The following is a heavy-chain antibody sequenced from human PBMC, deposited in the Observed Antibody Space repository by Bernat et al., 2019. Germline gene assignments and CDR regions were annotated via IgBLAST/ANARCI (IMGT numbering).Heavy chain of an antibody. CDR3: AKVGVLRFLEWPTGDAFDI. D-gene: IGHD3-3*01. V-gene: IGHV3-23*01. CDR2: FSGSGGST. Sequence: EVQLLESGGGLVQPGGSLRLSCAASGFTFSSYAMSWVRPAPGKGLEWVSAFSGSGGSTCYADSVKGRFTLSRDNSRNTLYLQMNSLRSEDTAVYYCAKVGVLRFLEWPTGDAFDIWGQGPMVTVSS. CDR1: GFTFSSYA. J-gene: IGHJ3*02.